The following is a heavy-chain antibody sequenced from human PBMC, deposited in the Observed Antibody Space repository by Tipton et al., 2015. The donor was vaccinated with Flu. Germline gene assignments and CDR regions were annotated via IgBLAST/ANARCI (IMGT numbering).Heavy chain of an antibody. Sequence: TLSLTCTVSGGSISSGSYYWSWIRQPAGKGLEWIGRIYTSGSTNYNPSLKSRVTISADTSKNQFSLKLSSVTAADTAVYYCARDHRWELHAFDIWGQGTMVTVSS. V-gene: IGHV4-61*02. CDR3: ARDHRWELHAFDI. D-gene: IGHD1-26*01. CDR2: IYTSGST. CDR1: GGSISSGSYY. J-gene: IGHJ3*02.